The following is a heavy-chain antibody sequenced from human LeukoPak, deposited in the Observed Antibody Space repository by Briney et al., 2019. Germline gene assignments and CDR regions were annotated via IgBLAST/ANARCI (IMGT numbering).Heavy chain of an antibody. Sequence: LETLSLTCTVSGGSISSYYWSWIRQPPGKGLEWIGYIYYSGSTNYNPSLKSRVTISVDTSKNQFSLKLSSVTAADTAVYYCAGSRDGYNYVWGQGTLVTVSS. CDR1: GGSISSYY. CDR2: IYYSGST. D-gene: IGHD5-24*01. CDR3: AGSRDGYNYV. J-gene: IGHJ4*02. V-gene: IGHV4-59*01.